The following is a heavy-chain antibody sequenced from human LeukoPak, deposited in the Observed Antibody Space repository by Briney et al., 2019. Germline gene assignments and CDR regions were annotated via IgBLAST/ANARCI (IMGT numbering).Heavy chain of an antibody. D-gene: IGHD3-10*01. Sequence: SETLSLTCAVYGGSFSGYYWSWIRQPPGKGVEWIGEINHSGSTNYNPSLKSRVTISVDTSKNQFSLKLSSVTAADTAVYYCARVARIYYGSGSYSNNWFDPWGQGTLVTVSS. CDR3: ARVARIYYGSGSYSNNWFDP. V-gene: IGHV4-34*01. CDR2: INHSGST. J-gene: IGHJ5*02. CDR1: GGSFSGYY.